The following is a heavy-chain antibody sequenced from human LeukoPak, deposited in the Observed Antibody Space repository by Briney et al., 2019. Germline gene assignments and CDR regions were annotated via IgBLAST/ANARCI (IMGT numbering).Heavy chain of an antibody. CDR3: ARGVRRSSWYYYYYYMDV. J-gene: IGHJ6*03. CDR2: IYHNGNT. CDR1: GYSISSGYY. V-gene: IGHV4-38-2*01. Sequence: QSSETLSLTCAVSGYSISSGYYWGWIRQPPRKGLEWIGSIYHNGNTYYNPSLKSRVTISVDTSKNEFSLKLSSVTAADTAVYYCARGVRRSSWYYYYYYMDVWGKGTTVTISS. D-gene: IGHD6-13*01.